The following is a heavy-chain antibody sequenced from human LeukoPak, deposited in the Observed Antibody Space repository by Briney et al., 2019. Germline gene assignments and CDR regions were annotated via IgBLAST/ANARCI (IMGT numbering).Heavy chain of an antibody. CDR1: GFTFSSYS. CDR3: ASLANQRSDAFDI. CDR2: ISSSSSYI. J-gene: IGHJ3*02. D-gene: IGHD2-2*01. Sequence: GGSLRLSCAASGFTFSSYSMNWVRQAPGRGLEWVSSISSSSSYIYYADSVKGRSTISRDNAKNSLYLQMNSLRAEDTAVYYCASLANQRSDAFDIWGQGTMVTVSS. V-gene: IGHV3-21*01.